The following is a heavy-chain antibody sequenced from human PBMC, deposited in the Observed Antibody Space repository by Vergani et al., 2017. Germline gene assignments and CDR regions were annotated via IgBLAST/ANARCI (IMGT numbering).Heavy chain of an antibody. V-gene: IGHV1-69*13. D-gene: IGHD3-9*01. CDR3: ARGGLNTHRYDILTGYYMGFAEYFQH. J-gene: IGHJ1*01. CDR1: GGTFSSYA. CDR2: IIPIFGTA. Sequence: QVQLVQSGAEVKKPGSSVKVSCKASGGTFSSYAISWVRQAPGQGLEWMGRIIPIFGTANYAQKFHGRVTITADESTSTAYMELSSLRSEDTAVYYCARGGLNTHRYDILTGYYMGFAEYFQHWGQGTLVTVSS.